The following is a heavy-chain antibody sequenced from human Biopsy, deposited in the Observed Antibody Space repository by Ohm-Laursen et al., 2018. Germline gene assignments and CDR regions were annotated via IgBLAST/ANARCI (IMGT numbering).Heavy chain of an antibody. CDR2: IYDNGDT. J-gene: IGHJ4*02. D-gene: IGHD3-16*02. CDR1: GGSINSGGHF. CDR3: TRVRTFRGVIGGYYFDS. Sequence: SQTLSLTCSVSGGSINSGGHFWGWVRQSPGKGLEWIGYIYDNGDTYYNPSLMSLVSISADTSKNQVSLRLNSVTAADTSVYYCTRVRTFRGVIGGYYFDSWGQGILVTVSS. V-gene: IGHV4-31*01.